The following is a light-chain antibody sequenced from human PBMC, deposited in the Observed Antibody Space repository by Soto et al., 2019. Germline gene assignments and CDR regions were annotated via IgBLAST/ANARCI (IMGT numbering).Light chain of an antibody. CDR3: QQYGSSPPVT. V-gene: IGKV3-20*01. CDR1: QSVRSNY. CDR2: GAS. Sequence: EIVLTQSPGTLSLSPGERATLSCRASQSVRSNYLAWYQQKPGQAPRLLIYGASSRATGIPDRFSGSGSVTDFTLTISRLEPEDFAVYYCQQYGSSPPVTFGGGTRVEIK. J-gene: IGKJ4*01.